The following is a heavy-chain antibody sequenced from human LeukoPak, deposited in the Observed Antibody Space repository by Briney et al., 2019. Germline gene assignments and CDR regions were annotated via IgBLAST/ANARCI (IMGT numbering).Heavy chain of an antibody. D-gene: IGHD3-22*01. CDR2: INHSGST. J-gene: IGHJ4*02. V-gene: IGHV4-34*01. Sequence: SETLSLTCAVYGGSFSGYYWSWIRQPPGKGLGWIGEINHSGSTNYNPSLKSRVTMSADTSKNQLSLKLSSVTAADTAVYYCARDYYDSSGYPFCDYWGQGTLVTVSS. CDR3: ARDYYDSSGYPFCDY. CDR1: GGSFSGYY.